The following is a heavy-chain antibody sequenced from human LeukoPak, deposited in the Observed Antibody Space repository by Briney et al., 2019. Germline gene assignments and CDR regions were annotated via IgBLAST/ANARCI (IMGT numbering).Heavy chain of an antibody. D-gene: IGHD5-18*01. CDR1: EFTFSSYN. V-gene: IGHV3-21*01. Sequence: GGSLRLSCAASEFTFSSYNMNWVRQAPGKGLEWVSSISSTSKYIYYADSVKGRFTISRDNAKNSLYLQMNSLRAEDTAVYYCARDRDTAMVTPPDYWGQGTLVTVSS. CDR2: ISSTSKYI. CDR3: ARDRDTAMVTPPDY. J-gene: IGHJ4*02.